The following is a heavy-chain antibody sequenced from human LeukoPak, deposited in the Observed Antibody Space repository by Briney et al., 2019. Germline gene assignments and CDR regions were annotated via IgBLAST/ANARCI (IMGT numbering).Heavy chain of an antibody. J-gene: IGHJ4*02. CDR3: ARESIDGYLDY. D-gene: IGHD5-24*01. Sequence: SETLSLTCTVSGGSISSYYWSWIRQPPGKGLEWIGYIYYSGSTNYNPSLKSRVTISVDTSKNQFSLKLSSVTAADTAVYYCARESIDGYLDYWGQGTLVTVSS. V-gene: IGHV4-59*12. CDR2: IYYSGST. CDR1: GGSISSYY.